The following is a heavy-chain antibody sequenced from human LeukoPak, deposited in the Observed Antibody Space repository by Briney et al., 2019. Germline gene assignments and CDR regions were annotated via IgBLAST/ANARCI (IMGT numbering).Heavy chain of an antibody. CDR3: ARAPVDTAMVTFNYYMDV. D-gene: IGHD5-18*01. V-gene: IGHV1-46*01. CDR1: GYTFTGYY. CDR2: INPSGGST. Sequence: ASVKVSCKASGYTFTGYYMHWVRQAPGQGLEWMGIINPSGGSTSYAQKFQGRVTMTRDMSTSTVYMELSSLRSEDTAVYYCARAPVDTAMVTFNYYMDVWGKGTTVTVSS. J-gene: IGHJ6*03.